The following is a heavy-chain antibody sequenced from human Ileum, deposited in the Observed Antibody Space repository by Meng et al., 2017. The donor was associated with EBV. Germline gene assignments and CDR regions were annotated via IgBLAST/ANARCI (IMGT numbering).Heavy chain of an antibody. V-gene: IGHV4-34*01. J-gene: IGHJ5*02. Sequence: QGPPQQGGTGLFKPSETLSLTCAVYGGSFNDYYWTWLRQPPGKGLEWIGEIDQSGYTKFNPSLSSRATISRDTSNNQFSLRLNSVTAADTALYYCARYGRCNGNSFYCFDPWGQGTLVTVSS. CDR2: IDQSGYT. D-gene: IGHD4-23*01. CDR1: GGSFNDYY. CDR3: ARYGRCNGNSFYCFDP.